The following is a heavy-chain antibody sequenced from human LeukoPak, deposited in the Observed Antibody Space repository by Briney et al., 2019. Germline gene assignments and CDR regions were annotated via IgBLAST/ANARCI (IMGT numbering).Heavy chain of an antibody. J-gene: IGHJ5*02. Sequence: PGGSLRLSCAASGFTVSSNYMSWVRQAPGKGLERVSVIYTDGSTYYADSVKGRFTISRDNSKNTLYLQLKGLRAEDTAVYYCARDGGSSGPGWFDPWGQGTLVIVSS. CDR3: ARDGGSSGPGWFDP. CDR2: IYTDGST. V-gene: IGHV3-53*01. CDR1: GFTVSSNY. D-gene: IGHD2-15*01.